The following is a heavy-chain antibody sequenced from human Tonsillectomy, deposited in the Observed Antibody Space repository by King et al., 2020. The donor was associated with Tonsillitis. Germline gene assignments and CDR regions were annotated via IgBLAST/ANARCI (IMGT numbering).Heavy chain of an antibody. CDR1: GYTFTGYY. CDR3: ARTRWSWFVSAFAI. V-gene: IGHV1-2*02. CDR2: INPKSGDT. Sequence: VQLVESGAEVKKPGASVKVSCKASGYTFTGYYMDWVRQAPGQGPEWMGWINPKSGDTNYAQKFQGRVTMTRDTSISTAYMEVSRLTSDDTAVYYCARTRWSWFVSAFAIWGQGTMVTVSS. J-gene: IGHJ3*02. D-gene: IGHD3-10*01.